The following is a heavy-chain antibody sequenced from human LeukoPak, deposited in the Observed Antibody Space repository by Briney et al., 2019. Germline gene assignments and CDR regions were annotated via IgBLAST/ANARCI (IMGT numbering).Heavy chain of an antibody. CDR1: GGTFSSYA. CDR3: ARAYCSSTSCYTDAFDI. V-gene: IGHV1-69*06. J-gene: IGHJ3*02. Sequence: SVKVSCKASGGTFSSYAISWVRQAPGQGLEWMGGIIPIFGTANYAQKFQGRVTITADKSTSTAYMELRSLRSDDTAVYYCARAYCSSTSCYTDAFDIWGQGTMVTVSS. D-gene: IGHD2-2*02. CDR2: IIPIFGTA.